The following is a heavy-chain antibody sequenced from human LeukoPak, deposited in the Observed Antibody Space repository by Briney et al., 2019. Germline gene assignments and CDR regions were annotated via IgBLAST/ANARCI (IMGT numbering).Heavy chain of an antibody. J-gene: IGHJ4*02. V-gene: IGHV1-2*02. CDR3: ARGKARAPSIVVVPAAMRRMVREEDY. CDR1: GYTFTGYY. CDR2: INPKSGGT. Sequence: ASVKVSFKASGYTFTGYYMHWVRQAPGKGLEWMGWINPKSGGTNYAQKLQGRVTMTRDTSISTAYMELSRLRSDDTAVYYCARGKARAPSIVVVPAAMRRMVREEDYWGQGTLVTVSS. D-gene: IGHD2-2*01.